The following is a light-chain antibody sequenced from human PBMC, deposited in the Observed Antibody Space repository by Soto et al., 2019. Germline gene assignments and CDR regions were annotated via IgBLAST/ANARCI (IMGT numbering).Light chain of an antibody. CDR2: EGT. CDR1: SSDVGNYNL. J-gene: IGLJ1*01. Sequence: SALTQPASVSGSPGQSITISCTGTSSDVGNYNLVSWYQQHPGKAPKLMMYEGTERPSGVSNRFSGSKSGNTASLTISGLQAEDEADYYCCSYAGGGTYVFGTGTKLTVL. V-gene: IGLV2-23*01. CDR3: CSYAGGGTYV.